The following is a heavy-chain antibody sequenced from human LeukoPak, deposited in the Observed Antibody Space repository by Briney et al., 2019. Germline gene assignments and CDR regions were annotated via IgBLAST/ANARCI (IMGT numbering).Heavy chain of an antibody. Sequence: SETLSLTCTVSGYSISSGYYWGWIRQPAGKGLEWIGRIFSSGNTNYNPSLKRRVTMSINTSKNQFSLKLTSVTAADTAVYYCARDKSLHFDYWGQGALVTVSS. CDR3: ARDKSLHFDY. CDR1: GYSISSGYY. V-gene: IGHV4-4*07. J-gene: IGHJ4*02. CDR2: IFSSGNT.